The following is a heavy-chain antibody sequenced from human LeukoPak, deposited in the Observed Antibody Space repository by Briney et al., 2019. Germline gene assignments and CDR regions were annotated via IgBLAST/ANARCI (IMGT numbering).Heavy chain of an antibody. Sequence: GGSLRLSCAASGFTFSSYGMHWVRQAPGKGLEWVAFIRYDGSNKYYADSVKGRFTISRDNSNNTLYLQMNSLRAEDTAVYYCAKDAFRGYSYGWHFDYWGQGTLVTVSS. CDR1: GFTFSSYG. CDR3: AKDAFRGYSYGWHFDY. CDR2: IRYDGSNK. D-gene: IGHD5-18*01. J-gene: IGHJ4*02. V-gene: IGHV3-30*02.